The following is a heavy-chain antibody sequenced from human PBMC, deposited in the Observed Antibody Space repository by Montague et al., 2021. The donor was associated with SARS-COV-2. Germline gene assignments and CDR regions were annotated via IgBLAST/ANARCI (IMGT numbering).Heavy chain of an antibody. CDR2: IYSRGST. CDR3: AREDRWNWFDP. Sequence: SETLSLTCTVYGDSIYSSYRRWIRQTPGKGLEWIGYIYSRGSTNYNPSLEARVTISVDPSKNQFSLKLSSVTAADTAVYYCAREDRWNWFDPWGQGTLVIVSS. V-gene: IGHV4-59*01. D-gene: IGHD5-24*01. J-gene: IGHJ5*02. CDR1: GDSIYSSY.